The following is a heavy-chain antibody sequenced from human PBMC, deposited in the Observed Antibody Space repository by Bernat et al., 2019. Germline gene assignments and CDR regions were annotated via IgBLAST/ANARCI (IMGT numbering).Heavy chain of an antibody. D-gene: IGHD3-9*01. CDR3: AREVSDILTGFRPHFDY. Sequence: EVQLVESGGGLVQPGGSLRLSCAASGFTFSSYWMSWVRQAPGKGLEWVANIKQDGSEKYYVDSVKGRFTISRDNAKNSLYLQMNSLRADDTAVYYCAREVSDILTGFRPHFDYWGQGTLVTVSS. CDR2: IKQDGSEK. V-gene: IGHV3-7*04. CDR1: GFTFSSYW. J-gene: IGHJ4*02.